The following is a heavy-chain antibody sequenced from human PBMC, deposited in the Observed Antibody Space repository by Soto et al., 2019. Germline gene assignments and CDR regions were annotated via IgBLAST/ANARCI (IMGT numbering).Heavy chain of an antibody. J-gene: IGHJ4*02. V-gene: IGHV3-21*01. Sequence: EVQLVESGGGLGKPGGSLRLSCAASGFTFSSYSMNWVRQAPGKGLEWVSSISSSSSYIYYADSVKGRFTISRDNAKNSLYLQMNSLRAQDTAVYYCARSGCSGGSCYPESFAYWGQGTLVTVSS. CDR2: ISSSSSYI. CDR1: GFTFSSYS. D-gene: IGHD2-15*01. CDR3: ARSGCSGGSCYPESFAY.